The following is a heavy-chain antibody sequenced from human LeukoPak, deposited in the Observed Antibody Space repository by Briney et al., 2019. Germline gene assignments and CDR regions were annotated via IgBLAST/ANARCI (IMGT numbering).Heavy chain of an antibody. V-gene: IGHV3-23*01. J-gene: IGHJ1*01. CDR3: AKDSSGWYGEYFQH. D-gene: IGHD6-19*01. CDR2: ISGSGGST. Sequence: PGGSLRLSCADSGFTFSSYAMSWVRQAPGKGLEWVSAISGSGGSTYYADSVKGRFTISRDNSKNTLYLQMNSLRAEDTAVYYCAKDSSGWYGEYFQHWGQGTLVTVSS. CDR1: GFTFSSYA.